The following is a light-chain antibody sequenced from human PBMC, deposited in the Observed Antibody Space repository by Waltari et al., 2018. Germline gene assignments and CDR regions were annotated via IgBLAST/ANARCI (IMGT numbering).Light chain of an antibody. Sequence: SYELTQPPSVSVAPGQTARITCDGDKIGRKNVHWYQHKPGQAPVLVVYDDGDRPSGIPARFSGSNSGNTAALTISRVDAGDEAEYYCQVWDSGSNHYVFGTVTKVTVL. CDR2: DDG. V-gene: IGLV3-21*02. CDR3: QVWDSGSNHYV. CDR1: KIGRKN. J-gene: IGLJ1*01.